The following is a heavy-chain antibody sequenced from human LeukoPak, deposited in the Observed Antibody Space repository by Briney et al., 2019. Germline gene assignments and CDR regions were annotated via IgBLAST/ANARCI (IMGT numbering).Heavy chain of an antibody. CDR3: MRLFAS. J-gene: IGHJ4*02. Sequence: GGSLRLSCAASGFSVGATYMNWVRQTPGKGLEWLAHITSGGSDTHYADSVKGRFTISRDNAANSLFLEMTSLRDDDTAVYYCMRLFASWGQGTLVTVSS. CDR1: GFSVGATY. V-gene: IGHV3-48*02. D-gene: IGHD2-21*02. CDR2: ITSGGSDT.